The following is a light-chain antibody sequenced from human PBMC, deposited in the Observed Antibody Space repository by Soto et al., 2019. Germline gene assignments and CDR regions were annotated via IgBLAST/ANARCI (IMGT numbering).Light chain of an antibody. J-gene: IGLJ1*01. V-gene: IGLV2-14*03. CDR3: SSYTTGSTYV. Sequence: QSVLTQPASVAGSTGQWITISYTGTSSDVGGYNYVSWYQQHPGKAPKLMIYDVSNRPSGVSNRFSGFKSGNTASLTISGLHAQDEADYYCSSYTTGSTYVFATGTKVTVL. CDR1: SSDVGGYNY. CDR2: DVS.